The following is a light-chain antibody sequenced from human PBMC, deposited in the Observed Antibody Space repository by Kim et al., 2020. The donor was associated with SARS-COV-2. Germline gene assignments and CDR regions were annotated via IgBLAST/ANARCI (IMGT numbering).Light chain of an antibody. J-gene: IGLJ3*02. CDR1: RCSVASSY. CDR2: EDN. Sequence: SSCTACRCSVASSYVRWYQQRPGSAPTTVIYEDNQSPSGLPDRFSGSIDSSSNSASLTISGLKTEDEADYYCQSYDSSNHWVFGGGTQLTVL. V-gene: IGLV6-57*02. CDR3: QSYDSSNHWV.